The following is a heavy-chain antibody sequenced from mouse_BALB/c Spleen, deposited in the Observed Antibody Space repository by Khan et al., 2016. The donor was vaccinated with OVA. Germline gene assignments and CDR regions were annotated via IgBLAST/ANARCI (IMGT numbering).Heavy chain of an antibody. V-gene: IGHV3-2*02. CDR2: ISYSGST. D-gene: IGHD1-1*01. J-gene: IGHJ4*01. CDR1: GYTITSYYV. CDR3: ERKDYFGYAVDY. Sequence: EVELVESGPGLVKPSQSLSLTCTVTGYTITSYYVWNLIRQSPGNKLEWTGIISYSGSTSYNPTLKSRITISRDTSKNQFYLQLNSVTSEDTTTDFCERKDYFGYAVDYWGQGTSVTVSS.